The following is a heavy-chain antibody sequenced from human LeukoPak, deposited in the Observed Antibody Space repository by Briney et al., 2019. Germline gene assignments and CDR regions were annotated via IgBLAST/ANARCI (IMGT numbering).Heavy chain of an antibody. D-gene: IGHD6-19*01. J-gene: IGHJ5*02. Sequence: GASLKISFKGSGYRFTSYWIGWVRQMPGKGLEWMGIIYPGDSDTRYSPSFQGQVTISADKSISTAYLQWSSLKASDTAMYYCAREYSSGSLNWFDPWGQGTLVTVSS. V-gene: IGHV5-51*01. CDR3: AREYSSGSLNWFDP. CDR1: GYRFTSYW. CDR2: IYPGDSDT.